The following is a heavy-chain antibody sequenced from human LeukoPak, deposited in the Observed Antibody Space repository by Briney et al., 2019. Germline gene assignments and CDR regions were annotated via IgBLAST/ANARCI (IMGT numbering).Heavy chain of an antibody. CDR3: ARARITMMVNAFDI. Sequence: SETLSLTCTVSGGSVSSGSYYWSWIRQPPGKGLEWIGYIYYSGSTNYNPSLKSRVTISVDTSKNQFSLRLSSVTAADTAVYYCARARITMMVNAFDIWGQGTMVTVSS. V-gene: IGHV4-61*01. CDR2: IYYSGST. D-gene: IGHD3-22*01. J-gene: IGHJ3*02. CDR1: GGSVSSGSYY.